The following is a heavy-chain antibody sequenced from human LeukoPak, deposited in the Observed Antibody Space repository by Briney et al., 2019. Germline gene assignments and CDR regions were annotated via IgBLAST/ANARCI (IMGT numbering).Heavy chain of an antibody. D-gene: IGHD1-26*01. Sequence: GGSLRLSCAASGFTFSSYWMHWVRQAPGKGLVWVSRINTDGSSTSYADSVKGRFTISRDNAKNTLYLQMNSLRAEDTAVYYCARQDSGSYRSMDYWGQRTLVTVSS. V-gene: IGHV3-74*01. J-gene: IGHJ4*02. CDR3: ARQDSGSYRSMDY. CDR2: INTDGSST. CDR1: GFTFSSYW.